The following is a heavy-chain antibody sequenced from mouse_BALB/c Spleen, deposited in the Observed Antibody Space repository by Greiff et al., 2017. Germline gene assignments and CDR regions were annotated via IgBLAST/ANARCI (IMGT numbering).Heavy chain of an antibody. J-gene: IGHJ2*01. CDR1: GYTFTSYD. V-gene: IGHV1S56*01. Sequence: VQLQQSGPGLVQPGALVKISCKASGYTFTSYDINWVKQWPGKGLEWIGWIYPGDGSTEYKEKFTGKATLTADKASSTAYMQLSSLTSENSAVYFCARRLYYGYDDYWGQGTTLTVSS. D-gene: IGHD2-2*01. CDR2: IYPGDGST. CDR3: ARRLYYGYDDY.